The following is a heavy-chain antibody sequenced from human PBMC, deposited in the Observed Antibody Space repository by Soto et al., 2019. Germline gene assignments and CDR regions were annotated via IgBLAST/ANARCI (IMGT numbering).Heavy chain of an antibody. Sequence: QVQLVQSGAEVKKPGASVKVSCKASGYTFTSYGISWVRQAPGQGLEWMGWISAYNGNTNYAQKLQGRVTLNTDTSTSTAYMELRGLRSDDTAVYYCASKGGGLGYYYYGMDVWGQGTTVTVSS. J-gene: IGHJ6*02. D-gene: IGHD6-19*01. V-gene: IGHV1-18*01. CDR3: ASKGGGLGYYYYGMDV. CDR2: ISAYNGNT. CDR1: GYTFTSYG.